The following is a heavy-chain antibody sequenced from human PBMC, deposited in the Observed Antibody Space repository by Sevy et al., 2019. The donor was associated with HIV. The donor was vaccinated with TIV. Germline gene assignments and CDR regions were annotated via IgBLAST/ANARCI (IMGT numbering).Heavy chain of an antibody. CDR2: IYSSGST. Sequence: SETLSLTCTVSGGSISSYYWSWLRQPPGKGLEWVGYIYSSGSTNYNPSLKSRVTISVDTSKNQFSLKLSSVTAADTAVYYCARVGLARYFFDSWGQRNLVTVSS. V-gene: IGHV4-59*13. CDR1: GGSISSYY. J-gene: IGHJ4*02. CDR3: ARVGLARYFFDS.